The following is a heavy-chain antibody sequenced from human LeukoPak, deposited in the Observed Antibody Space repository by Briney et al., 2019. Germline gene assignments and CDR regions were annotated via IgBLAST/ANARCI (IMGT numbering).Heavy chain of an antibody. CDR2: ISSDGSDK. Sequence: GGSLRLSCAASGFTFSTYGMHWVRQAPGKGLEWVAVISSDGSDKYYTDSVKGRFTISRDNSKNTLYLQMSSLRADDTALYYCARERLGATTPNPDYWGQGTLVTVSS. D-gene: IGHD1-26*01. J-gene: IGHJ4*02. CDR3: ARERLGATTPNPDY. CDR1: GFTFSTYG. V-gene: IGHV3-30*03.